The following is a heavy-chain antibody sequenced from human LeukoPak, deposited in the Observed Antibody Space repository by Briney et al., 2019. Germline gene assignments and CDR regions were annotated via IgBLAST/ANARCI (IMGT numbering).Heavy chain of an antibody. CDR1: GFTFSNYW. J-gene: IGHJ6*03. CDR3: ARGEYITMPRGHHCMDV. Sequence: QSGGSLRLSCAASGFTFSNYWMSWVRQAPGKGLEWVANIKQDGSEKYYVDSVKGRFTISRDNAKNSLYLQMNSLRAEDTAVYYCARGEYITMPRGHHCMDVWGKGTTVTVPS. D-gene: IGHD3-10*01. CDR2: IKQDGSEK. V-gene: IGHV3-7*01.